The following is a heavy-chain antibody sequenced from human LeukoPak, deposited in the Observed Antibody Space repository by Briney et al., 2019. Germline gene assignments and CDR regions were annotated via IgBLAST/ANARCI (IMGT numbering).Heavy chain of an antibody. CDR3: AKTASPLLWFGESHHFDY. J-gene: IGHJ4*02. CDR2: ISGNSGAI. Sequence: GGSLRLSCAASGLTFSEYAIHWVRQAPGEGLEWVSGISGNSGAIGYADSVKGRFTISRDNAKNSLYLQMNSLRAEDTALYYCAKTASPLLWFGESHHFDYWGQGTLVTVSS. CDR1: GLTFSEYA. D-gene: IGHD3-10*01. V-gene: IGHV3-9*01.